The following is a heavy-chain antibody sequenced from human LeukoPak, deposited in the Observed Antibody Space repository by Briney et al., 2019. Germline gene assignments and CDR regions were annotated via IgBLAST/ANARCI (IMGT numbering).Heavy chain of an antibody. Sequence: ASVTVSCKASGYTFIGYYLHWVRQAPGQGLEWMGWINPTSGGTNYAQKFQDRVTMTRDTSIYTAYMELNSLTSDDTAVYYCARLVGLSTTASYWGLGTLVIVSS. CDR2: INPTSGGT. V-gene: IGHV1-2*02. CDR3: ARLVGLSTTASY. D-gene: IGHD5/OR15-5a*01. J-gene: IGHJ4*02. CDR1: GYTFIGYY.